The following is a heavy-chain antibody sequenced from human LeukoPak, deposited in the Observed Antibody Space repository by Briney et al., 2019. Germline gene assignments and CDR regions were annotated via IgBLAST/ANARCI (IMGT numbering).Heavy chain of an antibody. CDR3: AKLGGSSSTSWFDP. Sequence: GGSLRLSCAASGFTFSSYAMSWVRQAPGKGLEWVSAISGSGGSTYYADSVKGRFTISRDNSKNTLYLQMNSLRAEDTAVYYCAKLGGSSSTSWFDPWAREPWSPSPQ. J-gene: IGHJ5*02. V-gene: IGHV3-23*01. CDR2: ISGSGGST. D-gene: IGHD2-2*01. CDR1: GFTFSSYA.